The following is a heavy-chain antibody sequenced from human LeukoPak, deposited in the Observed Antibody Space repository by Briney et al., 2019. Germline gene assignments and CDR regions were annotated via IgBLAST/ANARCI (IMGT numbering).Heavy chain of an antibody. D-gene: IGHD3-22*01. CDR1: GFTFSSYW. V-gene: IGHV3-7*01. CDR2: IKQDGSEK. Sequence: GGSLRLSCAASGFTFSSYWMSWVRQAPGKGLEWVANIKQDGSEKYYVDSVKGRFTISRDNAMNSLYLQMNSLRAEDTAVYYCARDPGVNYYDSSGYSSPWGQGTLVTVSS. CDR3: ARDPGVNYYDSSGYSSP. J-gene: IGHJ5*02.